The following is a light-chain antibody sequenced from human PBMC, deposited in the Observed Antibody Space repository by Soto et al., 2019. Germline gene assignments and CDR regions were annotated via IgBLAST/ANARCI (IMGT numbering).Light chain of an antibody. J-gene: IGLJ1*01. V-gene: IGLV2-14*03. Sequence: LTQPASVSGSPGQSITFSCTGTSSDVGGYNYVSWYQQHPGKAPKLMIYDVTNRPSGVSDRFSGSKSGNTASLTISGLQAEDEADYYCCSYTSSSTYVFGTGTKVTVL. CDR2: DVT. CDR1: SSDVGGYNY. CDR3: CSYTSSSTYV.